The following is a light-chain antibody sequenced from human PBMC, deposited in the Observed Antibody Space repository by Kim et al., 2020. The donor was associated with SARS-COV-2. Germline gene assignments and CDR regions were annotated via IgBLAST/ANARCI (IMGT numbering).Light chain of an antibody. V-gene: IGKV3-20*01. J-gene: IGKJ5*01. CDR1: RSVSSSS. CDR3: QQSVDTPLT. CDR2: GAS. Sequence: SPGERATLSCRASRSVSSSSLAWYQQNRGQAPRLLIHGASIRAPGIPDRFSGSGSATDFTLTINRLEPEDSAVYYCQQSVDTPLTFGQGTRLEIK.